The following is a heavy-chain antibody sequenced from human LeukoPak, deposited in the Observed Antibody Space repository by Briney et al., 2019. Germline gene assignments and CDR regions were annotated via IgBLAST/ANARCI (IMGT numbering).Heavy chain of an antibody. D-gene: IGHD1-26*01. J-gene: IGHJ4*02. CDR3: ARDQWALNS. CDR1: GYSVSSDTSA. CDR2: TYYRSKWYH. V-gene: IGHV6-1*01. Sequence: SQTLSLTCAISGYSVSSDTSAWNSIRQSPSRGLAWLGRTYYRSKWYHEYADSVRSRMISYADTSKNHLSLPPITLTPEDAALYYCARDQWALNSWGQGTLVTVSS.